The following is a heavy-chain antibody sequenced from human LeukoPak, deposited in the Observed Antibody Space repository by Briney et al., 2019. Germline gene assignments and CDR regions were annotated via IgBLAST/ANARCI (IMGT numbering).Heavy chain of an antibody. J-gene: IGHJ4*02. CDR3: ARQFSSGFDY. V-gene: IGHV6-1*01. D-gene: IGHD6-25*01. CDR2: TYYRSKWYS. Sequence: SQTLSLTCALSGDSVSSNSAAWNWIRQSPSRGLEWLGRTYYRSKWYSDFALSVRSRITINPDTSKNQFSLQLNSVTPEDTAVYYCARQFSSGFDYWGQGTPVTVSS. CDR1: GDSVSSNSAA.